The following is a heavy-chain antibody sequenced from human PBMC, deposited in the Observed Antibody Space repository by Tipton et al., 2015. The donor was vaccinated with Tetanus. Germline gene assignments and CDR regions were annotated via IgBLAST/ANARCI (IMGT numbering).Heavy chain of an antibody. CDR1: GGSISSGGYY. CDR3: ARDQARGARGWNYFDY. CDR2: IYYSGST. Sequence: TLSLTCTVSGGSISSGGYYWSWIRQHPGKGQEWIGDIYYSGSTYYNPSLKSRATLSVDPSKNQFSLKLNSMTAADTAVYYCARDQARGARGWNYFDYWGQGTLVTVSS. V-gene: IGHV4-31*03. J-gene: IGHJ4*02. D-gene: IGHD1-26*01.